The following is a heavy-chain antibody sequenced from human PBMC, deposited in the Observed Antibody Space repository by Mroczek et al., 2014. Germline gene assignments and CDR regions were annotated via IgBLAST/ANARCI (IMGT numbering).Heavy chain of an antibody. CDR2: INPNSGGT. Sequence: QVQLVESGAEVKKPGASVKVSCKASGYTFTGYYMHWVRQAPGQGLEWMGWINPNSGGTNYAQKFQGRVTMTRDTSISTAYMELSRLRSDDTAVYYCARGEYSIFGVGENFDYWGQGTLVTVSS. V-gene: IGHV1-2*02. CDR1: GYTFTGYY. CDR3: ARGEYSIFGVGENFDY. J-gene: IGHJ4*02. D-gene: IGHD3-3*01.